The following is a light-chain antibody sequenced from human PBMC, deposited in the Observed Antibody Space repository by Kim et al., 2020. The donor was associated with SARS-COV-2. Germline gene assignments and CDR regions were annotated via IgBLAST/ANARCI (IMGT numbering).Light chain of an antibody. J-gene: IGKJ1*01. V-gene: IGKV1-27*01. CDR2: AAS. Sequence: ASVGDRVNITCRASQGISNSLAWFQQKPGKAPKVLIYAASTLQSWVPSRFSGSGSGTDFTLTISSLQPEDVATYYCQKYNAAPWTFGQGTKVDIK. CDR3: QKYNAAPWT. CDR1: QGISNS.